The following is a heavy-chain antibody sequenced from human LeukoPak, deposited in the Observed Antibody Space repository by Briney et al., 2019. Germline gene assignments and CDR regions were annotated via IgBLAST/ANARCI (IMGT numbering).Heavy chain of an antibody. V-gene: IGHV3-64*01. D-gene: IGHD2-15*01. CDR3: ARGYCSGGSCYSDY. CDR2: ISSNGGST. J-gene: IGHJ4*02. Sequence: AGSLRLSCAASGFTFSSYAMHWVRQAPGKGLEYVSAISSNGGSTYYANSVKGRFTISRDNSKNTLYLQMGSLRAEDMAVYYCARGYCSGGSCYSDYWGQGPLVIVSS. CDR1: GFTFSSYA.